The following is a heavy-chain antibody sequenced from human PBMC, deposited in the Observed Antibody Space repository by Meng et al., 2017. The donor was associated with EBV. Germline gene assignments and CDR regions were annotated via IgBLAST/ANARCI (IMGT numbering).Heavy chain of an antibody. CDR2: IRSQVDGRTA. CDR1: EFTFTSAW. V-gene: IGHV3-15*01. Sequence: EVQLGESWGGLDKPGESLKLSCSASEFTFTSAWMNWVRQAPGKGLEWVGRIRSQVDGRTADYSAPVKGRLTISRDDSKHTLYLQMNSLKIEDSAVYYCTTDEGGSRFWGQGTLVTVSS. J-gene: IGHJ4*02. D-gene: IGHD1-26*01. CDR3: TTDEGGSRF.